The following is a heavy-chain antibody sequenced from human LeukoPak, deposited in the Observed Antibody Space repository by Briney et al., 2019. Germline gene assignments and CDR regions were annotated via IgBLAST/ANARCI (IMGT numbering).Heavy chain of an antibody. D-gene: IGHD3-16*01. CDR2: ISSSGSTI. CDR1: GFTFSSYE. V-gene: IGHV3-48*03. J-gene: IGHJ6*04. CDR3: AELGIMIGGV. Sequence: CAASGFTFSSYEMNWVRQAPGKGLEWVSYISSSGSTIYYADSVKGRFTISRDNAKNSLYLQMNSLRAEDTAVYYCAELGIMIGGVWGKGTTVTISS.